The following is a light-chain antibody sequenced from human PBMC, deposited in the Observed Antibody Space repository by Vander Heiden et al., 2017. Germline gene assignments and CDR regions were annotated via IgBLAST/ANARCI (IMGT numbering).Light chain of an antibody. CDR2: WAS. CDR1: QSLLYRSNSKNY. Sequence: DIVMTQSPDSLAVSRGERATINCKSSQSLLYRSNSKNYLAWYQQKSGQPPKVLIYWASTRESGVPDRVSGSGSGTDFTLTISSLQAEDVAVYYCQKYYTTPYTFGEGTKLEIK. J-gene: IGKJ2*01. CDR3: QKYYTTPYT. V-gene: IGKV4-1*01.